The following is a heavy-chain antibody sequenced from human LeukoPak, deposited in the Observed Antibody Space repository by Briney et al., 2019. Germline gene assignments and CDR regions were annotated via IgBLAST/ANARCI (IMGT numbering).Heavy chain of an antibody. Sequence: GVLRLSCAASGFTFSNSWMSWVRQAPGKGLEWVATIKPDGSAQYYVDSVKGRFTISRDNAKNSLFLQINSLRAEDTAVYYCANGGTYSSGPWGQGTLVTVSS. D-gene: IGHD3-22*01. CDR2: IKPDGSAQ. CDR1: GFTFSNSW. J-gene: IGHJ5*02. V-gene: IGHV3-7*01. CDR3: ANGGTYSSGP.